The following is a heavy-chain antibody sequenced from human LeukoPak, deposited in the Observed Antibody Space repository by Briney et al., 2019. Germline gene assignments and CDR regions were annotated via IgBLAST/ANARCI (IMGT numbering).Heavy chain of an antibody. CDR2: IYYSGST. J-gene: IGHJ3*02. V-gene: IGHV4-39*01. CDR1: GGSISSSNYY. CDR3: ARYGAVAAPRRYAFDI. Sequence: NASETLSLTCTVSGGSISSSNYYGGWIRQPPGKGLEWIGSIYYSGSTYYNPSLKSRVTISVDTSKNQFSLKLSSVTAADTAVYYCARYGAVAAPRRYAFDIWGQGTMVTVSS. D-gene: IGHD6-19*01.